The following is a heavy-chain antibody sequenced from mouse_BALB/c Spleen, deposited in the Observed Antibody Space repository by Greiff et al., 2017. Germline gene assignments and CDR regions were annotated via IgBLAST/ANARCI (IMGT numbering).Heavy chain of an antibody. D-gene: IGHD2-4*01. CDR3: ARRGDYDVWDY. CDR1: GYTFTSYT. J-gene: IGHJ2*01. V-gene: IGHV1-4*01. CDR2: INPSSGYT. Sequence: VQGVESGAELARPGASVKMSCKASGYTFTSYTMHWVTQRPGQGLEWIGDINPSSGYTNYNQKFKDKATLTADKSSSTTYMHLSSLTSEDSAVYYCARRGDYDVWDYWGQGTTLTVSS.